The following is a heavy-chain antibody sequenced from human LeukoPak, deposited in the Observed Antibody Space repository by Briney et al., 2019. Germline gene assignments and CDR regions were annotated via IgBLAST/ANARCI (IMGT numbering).Heavy chain of an antibody. CDR2: ISGSGTTT. J-gene: IGHJ4*02. D-gene: IGHD3-10*01. Sequence: GGSLRLSCAASGFTFSSYAMNWVRQAPGKGLEWVSAISGSGTTTYYADSVKGRFTISRDNSKNTLYLQMNSLRAEDTAVYYCAKGRSGSYSALDYWGQGTLVTVSS. CDR3: AKGRSGSYSALDY. V-gene: IGHV3-23*01. CDR1: GFTFSSYA.